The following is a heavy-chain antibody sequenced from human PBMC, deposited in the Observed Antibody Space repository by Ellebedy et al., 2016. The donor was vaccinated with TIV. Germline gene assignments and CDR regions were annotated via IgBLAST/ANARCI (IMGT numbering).Heavy chain of an antibody. CDR1: GFTFRSYA. CDR2: ISSDVDTK. V-gene: IGHV3-30*18. Sequence: GESLKISCAASGFTFRSYAMHWVRQSPGKGLEWVATISSDVDTKHYAESLKGRFTISRDISKNTLYLQMNSLRAEDTALYYCTKDSGWEHEYWGQGTLVTISS. D-gene: IGHD3-10*01. J-gene: IGHJ4*02. CDR3: TKDSGWEHEY.